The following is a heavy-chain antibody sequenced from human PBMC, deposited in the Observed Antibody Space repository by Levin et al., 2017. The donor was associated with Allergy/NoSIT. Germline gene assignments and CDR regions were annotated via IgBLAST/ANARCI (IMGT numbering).Heavy chain of an antibody. CDR2: IYYSGST. CDR1: GGSISSGGYY. D-gene: IGHD3-10*01. V-gene: IGHV4-31*03. Sequence: SQTLSLTCTVSGGSISSGGYYWSWIRQHPGKGLEWIGYIYYSGSTYYNPSLKSRLTISVDTSKNQFSLKLSSVTAADAAVYYCARVKYYGSGSYGGDYYYYMDVWGKGTTVTVSS. CDR3: ARVKYYGSGSYGGDYYYYMDV. J-gene: IGHJ6*03.